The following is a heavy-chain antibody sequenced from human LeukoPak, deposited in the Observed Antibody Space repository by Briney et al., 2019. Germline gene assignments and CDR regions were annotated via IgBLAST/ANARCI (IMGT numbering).Heavy chain of an antibody. D-gene: IGHD1-1*01. J-gene: IGHJ4*02. CDR2: IKQDGSEK. CDR3: AKITTRQLGAYFDY. V-gene: IGHV3-7*03. Sequence: GGSLRLSCVASGFTFSSYWMSWVRQAPGKGLEWVANIKQDGSEKYYVDSLKGRFTISRDNAKNSLYLQMNSLRAEDTAVYYCAKITTRQLGAYFDYWGQGTLVTVSS. CDR1: GFTFSSYW.